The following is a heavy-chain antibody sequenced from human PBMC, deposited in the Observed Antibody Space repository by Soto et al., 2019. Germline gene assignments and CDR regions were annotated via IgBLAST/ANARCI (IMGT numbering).Heavy chain of an antibody. CDR2: ISYDGSNK. CDR3: AGLLVPAAIYYYYGMDV. V-gene: IGHV3-30*03. Sequence: PGGSLRLSCAASGFTFSSYGMHWVRQAPGKGLEWVAVISYDGSNKYYADSVKGRFTISRDNSKNTLYLQMNSLRAEDTAVYYCAGLLVPAAIYYYYGMDVWGQGTTVTVSS. J-gene: IGHJ6*02. D-gene: IGHD2-2*01. CDR1: GFTFSSYG.